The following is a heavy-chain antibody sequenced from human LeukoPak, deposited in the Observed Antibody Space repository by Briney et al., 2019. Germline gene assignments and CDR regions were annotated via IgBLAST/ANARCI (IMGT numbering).Heavy chain of an antibody. J-gene: IGHJ4*02. CDR3: ARETLEPDFSTGLDTKAYFDY. Sequence: SETLSLTCTVSGASVSSGSYYWTWIRQPAGKGLEWIGRIYTSGTTNYNPSLTGRVFISLDTSKNQFSLKLASLTAADTAVYYCARETLEPDFSTGLDTKAYFDYWGQGSLVTVSS. CDR2: IYTSGTT. CDR1: GASVSSGSYY. V-gene: IGHV4-61*02. D-gene: IGHD3/OR15-3a*01.